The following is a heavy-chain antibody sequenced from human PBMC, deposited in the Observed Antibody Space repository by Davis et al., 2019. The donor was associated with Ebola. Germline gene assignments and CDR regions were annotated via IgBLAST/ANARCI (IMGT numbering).Heavy chain of an antibody. V-gene: IGHV4-34*01. CDR3: ARLFGGDLYYYGMDV. CDR1: GGSFSGYY. J-gene: IGHJ6*04. Sequence: MPSETLSLTCAVYGGSFSGYYWSWIRQPPGKGLEWIGEINHSGSTNYNPSLKSRVTISVDTSKNQFSLKLSSVTAADTAVYYCARLFGGDLYYYGMDVWGKGTTVTVSS. CDR2: INHSGST. D-gene: IGHD3-16*01.